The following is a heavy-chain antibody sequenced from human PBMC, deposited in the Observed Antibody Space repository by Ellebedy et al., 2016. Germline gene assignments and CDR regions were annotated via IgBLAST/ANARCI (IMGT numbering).Heavy chain of an antibody. Sequence: GGSLRLSXEASGFSFSDYSMKWVRQAPGKGLEWVSYISSSSSTILYADSVKGRFTISRDNAKNSLYLQMKSLRAEDMAVYYCATTKGEYWPYWGQGTLVTVSS. V-gene: IGHV3-48*01. CDR1: GFSFSDYS. CDR2: ISSSSSTI. D-gene: IGHD2-8*02. J-gene: IGHJ4*02. CDR3: ATTKGEYWPY.